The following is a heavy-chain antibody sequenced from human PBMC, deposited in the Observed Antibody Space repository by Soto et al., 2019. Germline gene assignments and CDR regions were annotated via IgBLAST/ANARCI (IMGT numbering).Heavy chain of an antibody. CDR1: GGSISSGGYS. CDR3: ARSQATVTPYDY. Sequence: QLQLQESGSGLVKPSQTLSLTCAVSGGSISSGGYSWSWIRQPPGKGLEWIGYIYHSGSTYYNPSLKSRVXXXVXXPRNQFPLKLSSLTAADTAVYYCARSQATVTPYDYWGQGTLVTVSS. V-gene: IGHV4-30-2*01. CDR2: IYHSGST. D-gene: IGHD4-17*01. J-gene: IGHJ4*02.